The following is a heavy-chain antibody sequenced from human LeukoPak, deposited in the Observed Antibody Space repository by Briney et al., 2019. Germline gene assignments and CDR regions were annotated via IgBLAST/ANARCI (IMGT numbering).Heavy chain of an antibody. CDR1: GYTFTDYY. Sequence: ASVKVSCKTSGYTFTDYYMHWVRQAPGQGLEWMGWINPNSGGTNYAQKFQGRVTMNRDTSINTAYMELSMLRSDDTAVYYCARSLPPTGYNRLDYWGQGTLVTVSS. CDR2: INPNSGGT. V-gene: IGHV1-2*02. D-gene: IGHD3-9*01. CDR3: ARSLPPTGYNRLDY. J-gene: IGHJ4*02.